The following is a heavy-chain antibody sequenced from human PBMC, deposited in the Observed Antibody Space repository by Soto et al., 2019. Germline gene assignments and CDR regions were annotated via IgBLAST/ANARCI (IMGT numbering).Heavy chain of an antibody. CDR1: SGSISSHGHA. Sequence: QLQLQESGSGLVKPSQNLSLTCAVISGSISSHGHAWSWIRQPPGKGLEWIGYIYYSGTTYSNPSLKSRVTISADRSKNQFSLTLSSVTAADTAIYYCARAIFGVDVSMEVWGQGATVTVSS. CDR2: IYYSGTT. CDR3: ARAIFGVDVSMEV. V-gene: IGHV4-30-2*01. D-gene: IGHD3-3*01. J-gene: IGHJ6*02.